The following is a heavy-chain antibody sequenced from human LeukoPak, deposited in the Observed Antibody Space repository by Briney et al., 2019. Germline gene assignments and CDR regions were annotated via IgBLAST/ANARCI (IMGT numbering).Heavy chain of an antibody. Sequence: GGSLRLSCAASGFTFDDYAMHWVRQAPGKGLEWVSGISWNSGSIGYADSVKGRFTISRDNAKNSLYLQMNSLRAEDTALYYCAKDNGQYGSGSYYIAAFDIWGQGTMVTVSS. V-gene: IGHV3-9*01. CDR3: AKDNGQYGSGSYYIAAFDI. CDR1: GFTFDDYA. J-gene: IGHJ3*02. CDR2: ISWNSGSI. D-gene: IGHD3-10*01.